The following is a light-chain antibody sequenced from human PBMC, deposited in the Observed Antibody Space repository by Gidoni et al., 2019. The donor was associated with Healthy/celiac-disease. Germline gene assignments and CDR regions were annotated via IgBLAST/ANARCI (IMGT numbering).Light chain of an antibody. V-gene: IGKV3-15*01. CDR2: GAS. J-gene: IGKJ2*01. Sequence: DIVMTQSTATLSVSPGERATLSCRASQSVGSNLAWYQQKPGQAPRLLISGASTRATGIPARFSGSGSGTDFTLTISSLQSEDFAVYYCQQYNTWPTFGQGTKLEIK. CDR1: QSVGSN. CDR3: QQYNTWPT.